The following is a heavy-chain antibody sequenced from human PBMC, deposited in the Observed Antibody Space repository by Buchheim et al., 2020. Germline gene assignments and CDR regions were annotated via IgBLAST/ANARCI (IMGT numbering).Heavy chain of an antibody. Sequence: EVQLVDSGGGLVQPGGSLRLSCAASGFTFNNYEMNWVRQAPGKGLEWGSYISDSSRTKYYADSVKGRFTVSRDNGKNSMYLQMNSLRAEDTAVYYCARGRDDNSGYFDYWGQGTL. CDR2: ISDSSRTK. D-gene: IGHD3-22*01. V-gene: IGHV3-48*03. J-gene: IGHJ4*02. CDR1: GFTFNNYE. CDR3: ARGRDDNSGYFDY.